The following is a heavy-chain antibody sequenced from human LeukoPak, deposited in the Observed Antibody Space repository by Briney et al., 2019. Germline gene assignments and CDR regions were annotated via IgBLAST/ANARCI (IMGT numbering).Heavy chain of an antibody. J-gene: IGHJ5*02. CDR1: GASMSSAGYY. V-gene: IGHV4-61*02. CDR2: IYSGGST. D-gene: IGHD2-8*01. CDR3: ASAGHCANGVCRNWFGP. Sequence: SETLSLTCNVSGASMSSAGYYWNWIRQPAGKGLEWIGRIYSGGSTNYNPSLTSRVTLSVDTSKNRLSLKLSYVTAADTAVYYCASAGHCANGVCRNWFGPWGQGILVTVSS.